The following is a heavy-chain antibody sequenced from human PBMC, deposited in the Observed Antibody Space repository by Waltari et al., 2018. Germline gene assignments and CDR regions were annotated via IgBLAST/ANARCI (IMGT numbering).Heavy chain of an antibody. CDR2: IYATGST. CDR3: ARLPYNNIYFYYYMDV. Sequence: VQLQESGPGLVKPSETLSLTCTVSGGSISTYYWSWIRQPAGKGLEWIGRIYATGSTNYNPSLKSRVTMSVDTSKNQFSLKLSSVTAADTAVYYCARLPYNNIYFYYYMDVWGKGTTVTVS. D-gene: IGHD3-10*01. J-gene: IGHJ6*03. CDR1: GGSISTYY. V-gene: IGHV4-4*07.